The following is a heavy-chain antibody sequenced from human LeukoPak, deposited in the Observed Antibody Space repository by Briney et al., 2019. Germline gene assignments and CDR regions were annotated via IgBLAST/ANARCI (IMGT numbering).Heavy chain of an antibody. D-gene: IGHD3-22*01. CDR1: GYSISSGYY. CDR3: ARAQDSSGEIDY. Sequence: SETLSLTCIVSGYSISSGYYWGWIRQPPGKGLEWIGNIHHSGSTYYNPSLKSRVTISVDTSKNQLSLKLSSVTAADTAVYYCARAQDSSGEIDYWGQGTLVTVSS. J-gene: IGHJ4*02. CDR2: IHHSGST. V-gene: IGHV4-38-2*02.